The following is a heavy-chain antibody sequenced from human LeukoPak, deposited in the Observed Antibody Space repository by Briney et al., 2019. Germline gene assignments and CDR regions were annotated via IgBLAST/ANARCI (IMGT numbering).Heavy chain of an antibody. D-gene: IGHD3-10*01. CDR2: IIPIFGTT. V-gene: IGHV1-69*13. CDR1: GGTFSNYA. J-gene: IGHJ6*02. CDR3: ARDFRDGRYYYDSGSYYNRDDMDV. Sequence: SVKVSCKASGGTFSNYAVNWVRQAPGQGLEWMRGIIPIFGTTNYAQKFQGRVTITADASTSTAYMELSSLRSEDTAVYYCARDFRDGRYYYDSGSYYNRDDMDVWGQGTTVTVS.